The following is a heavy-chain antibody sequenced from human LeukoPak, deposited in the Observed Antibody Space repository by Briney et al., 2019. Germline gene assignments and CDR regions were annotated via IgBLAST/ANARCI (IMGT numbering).Heavy chain of an antibody. J-gene: IGHJ4*02. CDR1: DDSISSSY. CDR2: VYYTGDA. Sequence: SETLSLTCHVSDDSISSSYWSWIRQPPGKGLEWIGYVYYTGDANYNPSLKTRVIISLATSTTQFPLKVSSVTATDTAVYYCARHTFARPFDSWGQGTLVTVSS. CDR3: ARHTFARPFDS. D-gene: IGHD6-6*01. V-gene: IGHV4-59*08.